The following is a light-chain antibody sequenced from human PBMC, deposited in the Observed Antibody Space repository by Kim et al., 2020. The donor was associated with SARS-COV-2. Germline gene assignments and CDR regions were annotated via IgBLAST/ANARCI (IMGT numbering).Light chain of an antibody. CDR3: SSYTSSSGLMV. V-gene: IGLV2-14*01. CDR1: SSDIEDYNY. Sequence: QSALTQPASVSGSPGQSITISCTGTSSDIEDYNYVSWYQQHPGKAPKHMIYEVTKRPSGVSYGCSGSKSGNTASLTISGLQAEDEADYYCSSYTSSSGLMVFGGGAQLTVL. J-gene: IGLJ3*02. CDR2: EVT.